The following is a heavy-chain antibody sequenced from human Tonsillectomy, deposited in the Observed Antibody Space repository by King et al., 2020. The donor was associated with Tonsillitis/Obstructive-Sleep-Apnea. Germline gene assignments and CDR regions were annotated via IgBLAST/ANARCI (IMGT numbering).Heavy chain of an antibody. CDR3: ARVGGLSSSSASDSFDV. D-gene: IGHD6-6*01. Sequence: VQLQQWGAGLLKPSETLSLTCAVYGGSFSVYYWTWIRQPPGKGLEWIGEINRGGSTNPNPSLKSRVTIAVDTSKNQFSLKMRSVTAANTAVYYCARVGGLSSSSASDSFDVWGLGTMVTVSS. CDR2: INRGGST. J-gene: IGHJ3*01. V-gene: IGHV4-34*01. CDR1: GGSFSVYY.